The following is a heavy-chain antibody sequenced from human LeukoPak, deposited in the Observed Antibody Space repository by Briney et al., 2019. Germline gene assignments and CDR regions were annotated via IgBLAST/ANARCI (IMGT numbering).Heavy chain of an antibody. CDR2: IYYSGST. J-gene: IGHJ4*02. D-gene: IGHD3-9*01. CDR3: ARVYFDWLSIDY. V-gene: IGHV4-61*01. Sequence: PSETLSLTCAVSGYSISSGYYWGWIRQPPGKGLEWIGYIYYSGSTNYNPSLKSRVTISVDTSKNQFSLKLSSVTAADTAVYYCARVYFDWLSIDYWGRGTLVTVSS. CDR1: GYSISSGYY.